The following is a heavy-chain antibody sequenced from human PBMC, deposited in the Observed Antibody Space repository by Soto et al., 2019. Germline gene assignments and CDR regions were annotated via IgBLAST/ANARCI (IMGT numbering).Heavy chain of an antibody. CDR2: ISGSGGST. J-gene: IGHJ6*04. V-gene: IGHV3-23*01. CDR1: GFTFSSYA. CDR3: ERDKPSQEGKNSYYYYGMDV. Sequence: GGSLRLSCAASGFTFSSYAMSWVRQAPGKGLEWVSAISGSGGSTYYADSVKGRFTISRDNSKNTLYLQMNSLRAEDTAVYYFERDKPSQEGKNSYYYYGMDVWGKGTRFTVPS.